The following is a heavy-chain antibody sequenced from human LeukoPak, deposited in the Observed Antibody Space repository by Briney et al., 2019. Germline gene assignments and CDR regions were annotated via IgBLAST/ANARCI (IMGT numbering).Heavy chain of an antibody. D-gene: IGHD1-26*01. J-gene: IGHJ4*02. CDR3: ASLVGATPFDY. V-gene: IGHV3-23*01. CDR2: ISGSGGST. Sequence: GGSLRLSCAASGFTFSSYAMSWVRQAPGKGLEWVSAISGSGGSTYYADSVMGRFTISRDNSKNTLYLQMNSLRAEDTAVYYCASLVGATPFDYWGQGTLVTVSS. CDR1: GFTFSSYA.